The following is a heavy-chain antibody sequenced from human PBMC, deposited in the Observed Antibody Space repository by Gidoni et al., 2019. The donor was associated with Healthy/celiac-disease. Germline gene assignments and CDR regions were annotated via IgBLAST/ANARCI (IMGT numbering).Heavy chain of an antibody. CDR2: ISSSSSYI. J-gene: IGHJ4*02. CDR1: GFTFSSYS. V-gene: IGHV3-21*01. Sequence: EVQLVESGGGLVKPGGSLRLSCAASGFTFSSYSMNWVRQAPGKGLEWVSSISSSSSYIYYADSVKGRFTISRDNAKNSLYLQMNSLRAEDTAVYYCARMTTVTPSFDYWGQGTLVTVSS. D-gene: IGHD4-17*01. CDR3: ARMTTVTPSFDY.